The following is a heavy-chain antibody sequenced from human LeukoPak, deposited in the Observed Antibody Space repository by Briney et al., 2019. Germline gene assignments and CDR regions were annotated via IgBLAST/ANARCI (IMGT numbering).Heavy chain of an antibody. J-gene: IGHJ4*02. CDR3: ARRGYYDSSGYDY. CDR1: GFTFSSYA. Sequence: PGGSLRLSCIASGFTFSSYAMNWVRQAPGNGLEWVSSISGSSTYIYYADSVKGRFTISRDNAKNSVFLQINNLRAEDTAIYYCARRGYYDSSGYDYWGQGTLVTVSS. V-gene: IGHV3-21*06. D-gene: IGHD3-22*01. CDR2: ISGSSTYI.